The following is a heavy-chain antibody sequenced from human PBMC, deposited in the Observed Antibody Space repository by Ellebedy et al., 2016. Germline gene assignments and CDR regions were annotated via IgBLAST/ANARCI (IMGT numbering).Heavy chain of an antibody. Sequence: SETLSLTCTVSGGSISSDTYSWSWIRQPPGKGLEWIAYIYHGGSTYYNPSFQSRVTISMDRSKNQFSLKLTSVTAADTAVYYCARDSEAGDSFDSWGQGTLVTVSS. CDR3: ARDSEAGDSFDS. J-gene: IGHJ4*02. D-gene: IGHD4-17*01. CDR1: GGSISSDTYS. CDR2: IYHGGST. V-gene: IGHV4-30-2*01.